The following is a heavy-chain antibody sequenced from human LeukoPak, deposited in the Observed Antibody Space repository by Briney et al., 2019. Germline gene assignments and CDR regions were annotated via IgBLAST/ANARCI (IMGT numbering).Heavy chain of an antibody. Sequence: KSGGSLRLSCAASGFTFSSYSMNWVRQAPGKGLEWVSSISSSSSYMYYADSVKGRFTISRDNAKNSLYLQMNSLRAEDTAVYYCAPYNSFDYWGQGTLVTVSS. CDR1: GFTFSSYS. CDR3: APYNSFDY. CDR2: ISSSSSYM. D-gene: IGHD5-24*01. J-gene: IGHJ4*02. V-gene: IGHV3-21*01.